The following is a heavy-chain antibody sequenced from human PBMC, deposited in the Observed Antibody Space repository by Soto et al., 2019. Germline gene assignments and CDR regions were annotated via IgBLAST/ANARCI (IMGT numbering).Heavy chain of an antibody. CDR2: INTDESST. D-gene: IGHD1-20*01. CDR1: GFTFSSYW. CDR3: ARRGPVTGLAY. J-gene: IGHJ4*02. V-gene: IGHV3-74*01. Sequence: EVPLVESGGGLVQPGGSLRLSCAASGFTFSSYWMHWVRQAPGKGLVWVSRINTDESSTTYADSVKGRFTISRDNAKNTLYLQMNSLRAEDTAVYYCARRGPVTGLAYWGQGTLVTVSS.